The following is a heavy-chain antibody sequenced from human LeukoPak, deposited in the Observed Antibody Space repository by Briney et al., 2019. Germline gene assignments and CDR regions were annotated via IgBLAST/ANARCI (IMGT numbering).Heavy chain of an antibody. D-gene: IGHD2-2*01. J-gene: IGHJ5*02. CDR3: ARDDSYLWFDP. Sequence: SETLSLTCTVSGGSISSYYWSWIRQPPGKGLEWIGYIYYSGSTNYNPSLKSRVTMSVDTSKNQFSLKLSSVTAADTAVYYCARDDSYLWFDPWGQGTLVTVSS. CDR1: GGSISSYY. V-gene: IGHV4-59*12. CDR2: IYYSGST.